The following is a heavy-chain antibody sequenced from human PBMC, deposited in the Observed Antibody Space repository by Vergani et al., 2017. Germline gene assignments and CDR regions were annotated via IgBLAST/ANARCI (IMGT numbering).Heavy chain of an antibody. CDR2: IYHSGST. D-gene: IGHD3-10*01. J-gene: IGHJ5*02. CDR3: ARGSAITMVRGVIFWFDP. Sequence: QVQLQESGPGLVKPSETLSLTCAVSGYSISSGYYWGWIRQPPGKGLEWIGSIYHSGSTYYHPSLKSRVTISVDTSKNQFSLKLSSVTAADTAVYYCARGSAITMVRGVIFWFDPWGQGTLVTVSS. V-gene: IGHV4-38-2*01. CDR1: GYSISSGYY.